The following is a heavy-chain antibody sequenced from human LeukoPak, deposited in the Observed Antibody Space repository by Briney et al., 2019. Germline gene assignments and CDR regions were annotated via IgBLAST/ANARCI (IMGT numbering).Heavy chain of an antibody. V-gene: IGHV1-24*01. CDR3: AARTIFGVVLDY. Sequence: ASVKVSCKVCGYILTELSMHWVRQAPGKGLEWMGGFDPEDGETIYAQKFQGRVTMTEDTSTDTAYMELSSLRSEDTAVYYCAARTIFGVVLDYWGQGTLVTVSS. CDR1: GYILTELS. J-gene: IGHJ4*02. CDR2: FDPEDGET. D-gene: IGHD3-3*01.